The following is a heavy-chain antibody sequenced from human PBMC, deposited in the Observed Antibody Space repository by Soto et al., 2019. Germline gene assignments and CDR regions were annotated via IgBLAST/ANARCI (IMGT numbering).Heavy chain of an antibody. D-gene: IGHD5-12*01. CDR1: GFTFSSYS. J-gene: IGHJ4*02. V-gene: IGHV3-48*02. Sequence: GGSLRLSCAASGFTFSSYSMNWVRQAPGKGLEWVSYISSSSSTIYYADSVKGRFTMSRDNAKNALYLQMNSLRDEDTAVYYCARCVDIVATSYYFDYWGQGTLVTVSS. CDR2: ISSSSSTI. CDR3: ARCVDIVATSYYFDY.